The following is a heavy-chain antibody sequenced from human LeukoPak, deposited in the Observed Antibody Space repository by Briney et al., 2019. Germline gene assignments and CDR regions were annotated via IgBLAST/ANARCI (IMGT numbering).Heavy chain of an antibody. CDR1: GFTVSSYA. D-gene: IGHD3-10*01. CDR2: ISTDGGSR. V-gene: IGHV3-23*01. J-gene: IGHJ3*02. Sequence: GGSLRLSCAASGFTVSSYAMSWVRQAPGMGLQLVSAISTDGGSRYSADSVKGRFTISRDSSKNTLFLQMNSLRAEDTAVYYCAKSFFPGGSSFTFDIWGQGTLVTVSS. CDR3: AKSFFPGGSSFTFDI.